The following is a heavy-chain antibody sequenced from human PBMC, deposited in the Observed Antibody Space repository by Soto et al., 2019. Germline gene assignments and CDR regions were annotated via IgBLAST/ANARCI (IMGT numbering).Heavy chain of an antibody. J-gene: IGHJ4*02. CDR2: INDGSEE. CDR1: GFSFSAHG. V-gene: IGHV3-33*01. CDR3: ARDDLFGDNGLDH. Sequence: QVQLVESGGGVVRPGTSLRLSCAATGFSFSAHGMHWVRQAPGKGLEWLAVINDGSEEGYADSVRGRFTISRDNARNILYLQMDNLSAEDSALDYCARDDLFGDNGLDHWGQGTLVTVSS. D-gene: IGHD2-21*02.